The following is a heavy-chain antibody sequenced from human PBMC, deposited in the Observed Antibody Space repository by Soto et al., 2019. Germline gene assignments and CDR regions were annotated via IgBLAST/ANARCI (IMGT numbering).Heavy chain of an antibody. CDR2: IYYSGST. V-gene: IGHV4-59*01. J-gene: IGHJ4*02. Sequence: KPSETLSLTCTVSGGSIRSYYWSWIRQPPGKGLEWIGYIYYSGSTDYNPSLKSRVTISVDTSKNQFSLKLRSVTAADTAVYYCARDSYNFDDWGQGMLVTVSS. D-gene: IGHD5-18*01. CDR3: ARDSYNFDD. CDR1: GGSIRSYY.